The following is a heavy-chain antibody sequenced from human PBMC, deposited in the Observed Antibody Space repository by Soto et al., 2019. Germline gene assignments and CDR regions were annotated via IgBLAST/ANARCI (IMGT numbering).Heavy chain of an antibody. V-gene: IGHV4-38-2*01. Sequence: SETLSLTCAVSGYSISSGYYWGWIRQPPGKGLEWIGSIYHSGSTYYNPSLKSRVTISVDTSKNQFSLKLSSVTAADTAVYYCARVRDSSTLVLWFDPWGQGTMVTVYS. D-gene: IGHD6-13*01. J-gene: IGHJ5*02. CDR2: IYHSGST. CDR1: GYSISSGYY. CDR3: ARVRDSSTLVLWFDP.